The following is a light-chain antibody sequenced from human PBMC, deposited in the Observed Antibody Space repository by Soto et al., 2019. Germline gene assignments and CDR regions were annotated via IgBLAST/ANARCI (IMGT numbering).Light chain of an antibody. CDR1: SGDVGGYNY. Sequence: VLTQPPSASGSPGQSVTISCTATSGDVGGYNYVSWYQQHPGKAPKLMIFEVSERPSGVPDRFSASKSGNTASLTVSGLQAEDEADYYCSSYAGSNNYVFGTGTKVTVL. CDR3: SSYAGSNNYV. V-gene: IGLV2-8*01. J-gene: IGLJ1*01. CDR2: EVS.